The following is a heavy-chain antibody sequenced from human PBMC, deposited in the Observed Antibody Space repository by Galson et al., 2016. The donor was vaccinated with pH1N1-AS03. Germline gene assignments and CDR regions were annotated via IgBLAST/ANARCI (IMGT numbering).Heavy chain of an antibody. V-gene: IGHV1-46*01. CDR3: ARRYYCDY. J-gene: IGHJ4*02. CDR2: IDPSGGPT. D-gene: IGHD3-16*02. Sequence: SVKVSCKASGYTLTRYYMHWARQAPGQGLEWMGIIDPSGGPTTYAPKFQGRITITTDTSTSTAYMELVSLRSEDTAVYYCARRYYCDYWGQGTLVTVSS. CDR1: GYTLTRYY.